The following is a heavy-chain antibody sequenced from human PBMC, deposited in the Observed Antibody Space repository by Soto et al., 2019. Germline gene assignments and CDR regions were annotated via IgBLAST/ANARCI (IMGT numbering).Heavy chain of an antibody. CDR2: ISSSGSTI. V-gene: IGHV3-11*01. D-gene: IGHD3-16*02. CDR1: GFTFSDYY. CDR3: ARSQEAYYDYIWGSYRYEVFDY. Sequence: GGSLRLSCAASGFTFSDYYMSWIRQAPGKGLEWVSYISSSGSTIYYADSVKGRFTISRDNAKNSLYLQMNSLRAEDTAVYYCARSQEAYYDYIWGSYRYEVFDYWGQGTLVTVSS. J-gene: IGHJ4*02.